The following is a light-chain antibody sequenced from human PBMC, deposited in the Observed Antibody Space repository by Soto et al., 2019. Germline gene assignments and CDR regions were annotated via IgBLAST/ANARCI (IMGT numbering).Light chain of an antibody. CDR1: QSVSSY. V-gene: IGKV3-11*01. Sequence: EIVLTQSPVTLSLSPGERATLSCRASQSVSSYLAWYQQKPGQAPRLLIYDASNMATGIPARFSGSGSGTDFTLTISSLEPEDFAVYYCQHRINWPLTFGGGTKVEIK. CDR2: DAS. J-gene: IGKJ4*01. CDR3: QHRINWPLT.